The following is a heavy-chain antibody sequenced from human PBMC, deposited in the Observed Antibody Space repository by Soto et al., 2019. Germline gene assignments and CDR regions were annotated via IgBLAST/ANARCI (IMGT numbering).Heavy chain of an antibody. CDR1: GGSFSGYY. V-gene: IGHV4-34*01. Sequence: SETLSLTCAVYGGSFSGYYWSWIRQPPGKGLEWIGEINHSGSTNYNPSLKSRVTISVDTSKNQFSLKLSSVTAADTAVYYCARGATMIVVVTDNFDYWGQGTLVTVSS. CDR2: INHSGST. J-gene: IGHJ4*02. D-gene: IGHD3-22*01. CDR3: ARGATMIVVVTDNFDY.